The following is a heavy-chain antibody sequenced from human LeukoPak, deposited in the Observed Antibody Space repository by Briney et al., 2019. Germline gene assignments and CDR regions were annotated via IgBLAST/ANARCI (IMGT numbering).Heavy chain of an antibody. CDR1: GFTFNICT. CDR3: AVQRVHHGFDI. CDR2: ISSSSTYV. D-gene: IGHD1-1*01. Sequence: GGSLRLSCAASGFTFNICTMNWVRQAPGKGLEWVSSISSSSTYVYYADSLKGRFTISRDNGKHSLYLQMNSLGAEDTAVYYCAVQRVHHGFDIWGQGTMVTVSS. V-gene: IGHV3-21*01. J-gene: IGHJ3*02.